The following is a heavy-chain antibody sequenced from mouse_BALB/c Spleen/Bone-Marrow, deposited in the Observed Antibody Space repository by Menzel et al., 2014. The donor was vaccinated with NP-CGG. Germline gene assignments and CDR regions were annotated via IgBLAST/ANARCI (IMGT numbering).Heavy chain of an antibody. Sequence: EVKLMESGGGLVQPGGSLKLSCAASGFDFSRYWMSWVRQAPGNRLEWIGEINPDTTTINFTPSLKDKFIISRDNAKNTLYLQMSKVRSEDTALYYCAGVITTVEGFAYWGQGTLVTVSA. CDR1: GFDFSRYW. J-gene: IGHJ3*01. D-gene: IGHD1-1*01. V-gene: IGHV4-1*02. CDR3: AGVITTVEGFAY. CDR2: INPDTTTI.